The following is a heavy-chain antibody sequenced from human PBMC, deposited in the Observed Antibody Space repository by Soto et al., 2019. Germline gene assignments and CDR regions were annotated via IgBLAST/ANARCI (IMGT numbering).Heavy chain of an antibody. CDR3: ARDTYDFWSGYPNYYFDY. CDR1: GYTFTSYA. Sequence: ASVKVSCKASGYTFTSYAMHWVRQAPGQRLEWMGWINAGNGNTKYSQKFQGRVTITRDTSASTAYMELSSLRSEDTAVYYCARDTYDFWSGYPNYYFDYWGQGTLVTVSS. CDR2: INAGNGNT. V-gene: IGHV1-3*01. D-gene: IGHD3-3*01. J-gene: IGHJ4*02.